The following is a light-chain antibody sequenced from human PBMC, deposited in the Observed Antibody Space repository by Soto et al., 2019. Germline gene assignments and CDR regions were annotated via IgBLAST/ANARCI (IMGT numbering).Light chain of an antibody. J-gene: IGLJ3*02. CDR2: EVS. CDR3: SSYVTSGTLV. Sequence: QAASASGSPGQSITISCTGTSSDIGGSDYVSWYQKHPGQAPKVIIYEVSDRPSGVSDRFSGSKSGNTASLTISGLQAEDEADYYCSSYVTSGTLVFGGGTKLTVL. V-gene: IGLV2-14*01. CDR1: SSDIGGSDY.